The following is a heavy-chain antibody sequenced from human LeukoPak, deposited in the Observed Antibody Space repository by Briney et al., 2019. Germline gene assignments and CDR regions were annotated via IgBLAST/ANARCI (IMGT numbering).Heavy chain of an antibody. CDR2: IIPIFGTA. CDR1: GGTFSSYA. J-gene: IGHJ4*02. V-gene: IGHV1-69*05. CDR3: ASSVVGGSYLWGFDY. Sequence: ASVKVSCKASGGTFSSYAISWVRQAPGQGLEWMGGIIPIFGTANYAQKFQGRVTITTDESTSTAYMELSSLRSEDTAVYYCASSVVGGSYLWGFDYWGQGTLVTVSS. D-gene: IGHD1-26*01.